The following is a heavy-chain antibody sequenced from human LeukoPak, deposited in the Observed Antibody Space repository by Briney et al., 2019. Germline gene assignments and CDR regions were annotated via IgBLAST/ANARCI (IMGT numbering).Heavy chain of an antibody. CDR3: ARGGGRYSSGWYPYYYYGMDV. Sequence: SVKVSCKASGGTFSSYAISWVRQAPGQGLEWMGGIIPIFGTANYAQKFQGRVTITAGKSTSTAYMGLSSLRSEETGVDYCARGGGRYSSGWYPYYYYGMDVWGKGTTVTVSS. CDR1: GGTFSSYA. V-gene: IGHV1-69*06. J-gene: IGHJ6*04. D-gene: IGHD6-19*01. CDR2: IIPIFGTA.